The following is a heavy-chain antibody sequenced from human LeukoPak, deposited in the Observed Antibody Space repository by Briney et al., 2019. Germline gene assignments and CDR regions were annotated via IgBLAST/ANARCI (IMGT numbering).Heavy chain of an antibody. D-gene: IGHD3-10*01. V-gene: IGHV1-18*01. J-gene: IGHJ3*02. CDR1: GYTFTSYG. CDR3: ARSRAAMVRGAPFDI. CDR2: ISAYNGNT. Sequence: ASVKVSCKASGYTFTSYGISWVRQAPGQGLEWMGWISAYNGNTNYAQKLQGRVTMTTDTSTSTAYMELRSLRSDDTAVYYCARSRAAMVRGAPFDIWGQGTMVTVSS.